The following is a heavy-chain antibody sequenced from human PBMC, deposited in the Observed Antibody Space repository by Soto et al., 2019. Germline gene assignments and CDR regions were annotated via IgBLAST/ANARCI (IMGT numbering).Heavy chain of an antibody. CDR3: TTANYYYYYMDV. CDR2: IKSKTDGGTT. CDR1: GFTFSNAW. Sequence: ETLSLSCAASGFTFSNAWMSWVRQAPGKGLEWVGRIKSKTDGGTTDYAAPVKGRFTISRDDSKNTLYLQMNSLKTEDTAVYYCTTANYYYYYMDVWGKGTTVTVSS. J-gene: IGHJ6*03. V-gene: IGHV3-15*01.